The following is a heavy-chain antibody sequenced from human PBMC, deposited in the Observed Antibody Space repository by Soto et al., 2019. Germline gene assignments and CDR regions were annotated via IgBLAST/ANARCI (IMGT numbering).Heavy chain of an antibody. CDR1: GFTFSSYG. V-gene: IGHV3-33*01. CDR2: IWYDGSNK. J-gene: IGHJ4*02. Sequence: QVQLVESGGGVVQPGRSLRISCAASGFTFSSYGMHWVRQAPGKGLEWVAVIWYDGSNKYYADSVKGRFTISRDNSKNTLYLQMNSLRAEDTAVYYCARAGGDGYNWLDYWGQGTLVTVSS. CDR3: ARAGGDGYNWLDY. D-gene: IGHD5-12*01.